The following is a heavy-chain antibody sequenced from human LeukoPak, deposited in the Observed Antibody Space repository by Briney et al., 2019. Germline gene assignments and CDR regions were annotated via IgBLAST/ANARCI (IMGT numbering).Heavy chain of an antibody. CDR2: INHSGST. Sequence: SETLSLTCAVYGGSFSGYYWSWIRQPPGKGLEWIGEINHSGSTNYNPSLKSRVTISVDTSKNQFSLKLSSVTAADTAVYYCASDSSSSGRGNWGQGTLVTVSS. V-gene: IGHV4-34*01. CDR3: ASDSSSSGRGN. J-gene: IGHJ4*02. CDR1: GGSFSGYY. D-gene: IGHD6-13*01.